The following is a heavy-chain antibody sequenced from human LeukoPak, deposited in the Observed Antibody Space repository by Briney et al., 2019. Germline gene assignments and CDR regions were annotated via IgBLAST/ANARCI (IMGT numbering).Heavy chain of an antibody. V-gene: IGHV4-30-4*08. CDR1: GGSISSGDYY. Sequence: SGTLSLTCTVSGGSISSGDYYWSWIRQPPGKGLEWIGYIYYSGSTYYNPSLKSRVTISVDTSKNQFSLKLSSVTAADTAVYYCARFGTIVVVPDSSSSGVYYFDYWGQGTLVTVSS. CDR2: IYYSGST. CDR3: ARFGTIVVVPDSSSSGVYYFDY. J-gene: IGHJ4*02. D-gene: IGHD2-2*01.